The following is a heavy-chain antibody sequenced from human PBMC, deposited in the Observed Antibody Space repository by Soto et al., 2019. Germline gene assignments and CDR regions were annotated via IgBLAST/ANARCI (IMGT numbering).Heavy chain of an antibody. CDR1: GYTFTSYA. Sequence: ASVKVSCKASGYTFTSYAMHWVRQAPGQRLEWMGWINAGNGNTKYSQKFQGRVTITRDTSASTAYMELSSLRSEDTAAYYCAGSTSSTSCYTCYYYYGMDVWGQGTTVTVSS. J-gene: IGHJ6*02. V-gene: IGHV1-3*01. CDR3: AGSTSSTSCYTCYYYYGMDV. CDR2: INAGNGNT. D-gene: IGHD2-2*02.